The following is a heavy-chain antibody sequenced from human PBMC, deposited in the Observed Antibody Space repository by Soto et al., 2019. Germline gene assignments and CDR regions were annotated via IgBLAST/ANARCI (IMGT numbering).Heavy chain of an antibody. J-gene: IGHJ5*02. Sequence: SETLSLTCTVSGGSISSYYWSWIRQPPGKGLEWIGYIYYSGSTNYNPSLKSRVTISVDTSKNQFSLKLSSVTAADTAVYYCARAVQDTQRGLLFDPWGQGTLVTVSS. CDR1: GGSISSYY. CDR3: ARAVQDTQRGLLFDP. D-gene: IGHD2-15*01. V-gene: IGHV4-59*01. CDR2: IYYSGST.